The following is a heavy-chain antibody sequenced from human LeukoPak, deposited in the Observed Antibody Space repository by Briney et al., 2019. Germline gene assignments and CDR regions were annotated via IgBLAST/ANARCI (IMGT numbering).Heavy chain of an antibody. V-gene: IGHV4-39*01. J-gene: IGHJ4*02. CDR2: IYYSGST. CDR1: GGSISSSSYY. Sequence: PSETLSLTCTVSGGSISSSSYYWGWIRQPPGKGLEWIGSIYYSGSTYYNPSLKSRVTISVDTSKTQSSLKLSSVTGADTAVYYCARRGTVTTGGYFDYWGQGTLVTVSS. CDR3: ARRGTVTTGGYFDY. D-gene: IGHD4-17*01.